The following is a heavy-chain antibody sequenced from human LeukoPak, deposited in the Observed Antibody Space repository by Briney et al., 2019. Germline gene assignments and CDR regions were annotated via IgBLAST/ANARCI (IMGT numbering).Heavy chain of an antibody. V-gene: IGHV4-34*01. CDR2: INHSGST. CDR3: AREPSVTTVTTGS. Sequence: SETLSLTCAVYGGSFSGYYWSWIRQPPGKGLEWIGEINHSGSTNYNPSLKSRVTISVDTSKNQFSLKLSSVIAADTAIYYCAREPSVTTVTTGSWGQGTLVIVSS. D-gene: IGHD4-17*01. CDR1: GGSFSGYY. J-gene: IGHJ5*02.